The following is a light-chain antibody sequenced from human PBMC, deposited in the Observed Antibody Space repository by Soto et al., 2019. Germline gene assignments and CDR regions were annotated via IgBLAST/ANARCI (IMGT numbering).Light chain of an antibody. CDR3: MQATQVPHT. J-gene: IGKJ2*01. CDR1: ESLVYRDGNIH. V-gene: IGKV2-24*01. CDR2: QIS. Sequence: DVVLTQTPLSSPVSLGQPASISCRSSESLVYRDGNIHLHWLHQRPGQPPRLLIYQISNRFSGVPDRFIGSGAGTDFTLTISRVEAEEVGVYFCMQATQVPHTFGQGTRLEIK.